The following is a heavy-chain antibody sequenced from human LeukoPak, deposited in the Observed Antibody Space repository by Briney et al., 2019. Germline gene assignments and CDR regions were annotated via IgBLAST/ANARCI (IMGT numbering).Heavy chain of an antibody. CDR1: GGSISSYY. Sequence: SETLSLTCTVSGGSISSYYWSWIRQPPGKGLEWIGYIYYSGSTNYNPSLKSRVTISVDTSKNQFSLKLSSVTAADTAVYYCARAVAGPQEFDYWGQGTLVTVSS. CDR2: IYYSGST. V-gene: IGHV4-59*01. J-gene: IGHJ4*02. D-gene: IGHD6-19*01. CDR3: ARAVAGPQEFDY.